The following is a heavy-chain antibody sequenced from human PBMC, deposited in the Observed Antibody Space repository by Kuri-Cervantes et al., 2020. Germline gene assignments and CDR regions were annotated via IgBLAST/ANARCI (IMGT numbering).Heavy chain of an antibody. CDR3: ARMICGSTSCYYLDY. CDR1: GGSSSGFY. D-gene: IGHD2-2*01. J-gene: IGHJ4*02. Sequence: SETRSLTLPLYGGSSSGFYWSWTRQPPGKGLEWFGEINHRVSTNYNPSLKSGVTISVDTSKSQFSLKLSSVTAADTAVYYCARMICGSTSCYYLDYWGQGTLVTVSS. V-gene: IGHV4-34*01. CDR2: INHRVST.